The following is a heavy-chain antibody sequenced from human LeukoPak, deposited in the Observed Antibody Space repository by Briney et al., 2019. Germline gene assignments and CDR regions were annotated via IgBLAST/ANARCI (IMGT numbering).Heavy chain of an antibody. Sequence: GGSLRLSCAASGFTFSSYAMSGVRQARGKGLEWVSAISGSGGSTYYADSGKGRFTISRYNAKSTLYLQRNRRRSQDTAVYYCATQQLALLAYWGQGTLVTVSS. CDR2: ISGSGGST. V-gene: IGHV3-23*01. CDR1: GFTFSSYA. CDR3: ATQQLALLAY. J-gene: IGHJ4*02. D-gene: IGHD6-13*01.